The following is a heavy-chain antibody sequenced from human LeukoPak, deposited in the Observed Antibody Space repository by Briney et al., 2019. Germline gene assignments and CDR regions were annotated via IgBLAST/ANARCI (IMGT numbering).Heavy chain of an antibody. CDR3: ARGSGDFWSGYYSFDY. CDR2: IGTAGDT. D-gene: IGHD3-3*01. V-gene: IGHV3-13*01. CDR1: GFTFSSYD. Sequence: GGSLRLSCAASGFTFSSYDMHWVRQATGKGLEWVSAIGTAGDTYYPGSVKGRFTISRENAKNSLYLQMNSLRAGDTAVYHCARGSGDFWSGYYSFDYWGQGTLVTVSS. J-gene: IGHJ4*02.